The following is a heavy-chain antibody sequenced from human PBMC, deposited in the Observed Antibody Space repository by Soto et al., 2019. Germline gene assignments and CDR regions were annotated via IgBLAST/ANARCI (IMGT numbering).Heavy chain of an antibody. Sequence: ASVKVSCKASGYTFTSYGISWVRQAPGQGLEWMGWISAYNGNTNYAQKLQGRVTMTTDTSTSTADMELRSLRSDDTAVYYCARFQLVVVPAAPRTNWFDPWGQGTLVTVSS. D-gene: IGHD2-2*01. V-gene: IGHV1-18*01. CDR3: ARFQLVVVPAAPRTNWFDP. CDR1: GYTFTSYG. J-gene: IGHJ5*02. CDR2: ISAYNGNT.